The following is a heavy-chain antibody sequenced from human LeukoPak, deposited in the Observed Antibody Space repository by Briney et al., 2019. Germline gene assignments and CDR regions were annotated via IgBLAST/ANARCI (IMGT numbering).Heavy chain of an antibody. J-gene: IGHJ3*02. CDR2: ISYSGRA. CDR3: ASRAISQRAFDI. CDR1: GGAISSSSYS. D-gene: IGHD2-2*02. Sequence: PSDPRSLPGTDFGGAISSSSYSWGWSRQPPGKGLEWSGSISYSGRAYYNPSLMSRVTISVDTSTNQFSLRLSSVTAAHTAVFFCASRAISQRAFDIWGQGTVVAVCS. V-gene: IGHV4-39*01.